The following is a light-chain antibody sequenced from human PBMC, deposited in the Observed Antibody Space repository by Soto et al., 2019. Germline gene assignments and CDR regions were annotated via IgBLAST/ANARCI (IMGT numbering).Light chain of an antibody. Sequence: DIVMTQSPATLSVSPGERATLSCRASQPISANVAWYQQKPGQAPRLLIYDASNRAAGIPARFSASGSGTDFTLTISDVQPEDFALYYCHQRQSWPRTFGQGTKVDIK. CDR3: HQRQSWPRT. V-gene: IGKV3D-15*01. CDR1: QPISAN. CDR2: DAS. J-gene: IGKJ1*01.